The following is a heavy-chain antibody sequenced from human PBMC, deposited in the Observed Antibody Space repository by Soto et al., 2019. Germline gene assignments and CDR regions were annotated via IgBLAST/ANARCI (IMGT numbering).Heavy chain of an antibody. CDR1: GYSCAGYW. CDR2: IDPSDSQT. CDR3: ARQIYDSDTGPNFQYYFDS. J-gene: IGHJ4*02. Sequence: PGESLKISCKGSGYSCAGYWITWVRQKPGKGLEWMGRIDPSDSQTYYSPSFRGHVAISATKSITTVFLQWSSLRASDTAMYYCARQIYDSDTGPNFQYYFDSWGQGNPVTVSS. V-gene: IGHV5-10-1*01. D-gene: IGHD3-22*01.